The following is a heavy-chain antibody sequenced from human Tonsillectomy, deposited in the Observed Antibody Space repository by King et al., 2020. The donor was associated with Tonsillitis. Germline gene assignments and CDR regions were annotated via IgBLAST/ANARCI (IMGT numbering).Heavy chain of an antibody. J-gene: IGHJ6*02. CDR3: ARDQSTWYGKDHYGMDV. CDR1: GFTFSDNS. V-gene: IGHV3-21*01. Sequence: VQLVESGGGLVKPGGFLRLSCAASGFTFSDNSMNWVRQAPGKGLEWVSSITSSSTYIYYADSVKGRFTISRDNAKNSLYLQMNSLRAEDTAVYYCARDQSTWYGKDHYGMDVWGQGTTVTVSS. CDR2: ITSSSTYI. D-gene: IGHD6-13*01.